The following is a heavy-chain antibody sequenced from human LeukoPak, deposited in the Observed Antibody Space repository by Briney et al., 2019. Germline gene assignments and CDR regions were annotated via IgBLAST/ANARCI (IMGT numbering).Heavy chain of an antibody. V-gene: IGHV3-30*02. D-gene: IGHD3-22*01. CDR3: AKAANYCDSSGYEY. CDR2: IRYDGSNK. CDR1: GFTFSSYG. Sequence: PGGSLRLSCAASGFTFSSYGMHWVRQAPGKGLEWVAFIRYDGSNKYYADSVKGRFTISRDNSKNTLYLQMNSLRAEDTAVYYCAKAANYCDSSGYEYWGQGTLVTVSS. J-gene: IGHJ4*02.